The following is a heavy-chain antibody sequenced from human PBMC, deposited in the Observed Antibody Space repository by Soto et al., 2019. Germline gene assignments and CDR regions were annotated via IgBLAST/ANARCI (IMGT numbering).Heavy chain of an antibody. Sequence: QVQLVQSGAEVKKPGASVKVSCKASGYTFTSYGISWVRQAPGQGLEWMGWISAYNGNTNYAQKLQGRVTMTKDTTPSTAYIELMSLRSDDTAVYYCARDRRHPYGSGSYPDYWGQGTLVTVSS. CDR3: ARDRRHPYGSGSYPDY. D-gene: IGHD3-10*01. V-gene: IGHV1-18*01. CDR1: GYTFTSYG. CDR2: ISAYNGNT. J-gene: IGHJ4*02.